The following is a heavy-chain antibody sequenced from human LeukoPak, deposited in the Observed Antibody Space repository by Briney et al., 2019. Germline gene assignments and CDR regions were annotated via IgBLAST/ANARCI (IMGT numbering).Heavy chain of an antibody. Sequence: GGSLRLSCAAFGFTFSSYAMSWVRQAPGKGLEWVSAISGSGGSTYYADSVKGRFTISRDNSKNTLYLQMNSLRAEDTAVYYCAQPYDYVWGSYRSFDYWGQGTLVTVSS. J-gene: IGHJ4*02. CDR1: GFTFSSYA. D-gene: IGHD3-16*02. CDR2: ISGSGGST. V-gene: IGHV3-23*01. CDR3: AQPYDYVWGSYRSFDY.